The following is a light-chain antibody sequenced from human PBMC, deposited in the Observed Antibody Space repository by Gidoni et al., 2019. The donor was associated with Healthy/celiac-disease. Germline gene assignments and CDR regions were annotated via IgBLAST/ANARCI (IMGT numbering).Light chain of an antibody. CDR1: NIGSKS. CDR2: DDS. CDR3: QVWDSSSDHWV. Sequence: SHVLIQSPSASVAPGKTASITCGGNNIGSKSVHWYQQKPGQAPVLVVYDDSDRPSGIPERFSGSNSGNTATLTISRVEAGDEADYYCQVWDSSSDHWVFGGGTKLTVL. J-gene: IGLJ3*02. V-gene: IGLV3-21*03.